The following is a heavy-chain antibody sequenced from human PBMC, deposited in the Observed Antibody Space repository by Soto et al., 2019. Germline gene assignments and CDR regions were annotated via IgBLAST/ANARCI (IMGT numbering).Heavy chain of an antibody. J-gene: IGHJ4*02. CDR1: GFTFRSYA. Sequence: QVQLVESGGGVVQPGRSLRLSCAASGFTFRSYARHWVRQAPGKGLELVAVLSYDGNNKYYADSVKGRFAISRDNSRNTLYLQMNSLRAEDKDVYYCARARLDTPAFDYCGQGTLVTVSS. CDR3: ARARLDTPAFDY. V-gene: IGHV3-30*09. CDR2: LSYDGNNK. D-gene: IGHD2-15*01.